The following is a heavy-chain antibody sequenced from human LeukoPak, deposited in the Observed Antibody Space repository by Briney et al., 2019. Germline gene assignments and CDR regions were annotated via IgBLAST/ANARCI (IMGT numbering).Heavy chain of an antibody. CDR3: AKDSMGATRLYYFDY. V-gene: IGHV3-23*01. CDR2: ISGSGGST. Sequence: GGSLRLSCAASGFTFSSYAMSWVRQAPGKGLEWVSAISGSGGSTYYADSVKGRFTISRDNSKNTLYLQMNSLRAEDTAVYYCAKDSMGATRLYYFDYWGQGTLVTVSS. CDR1: GFTFSSYA. D-gene: IGHD1-26*01. J-gene: IGHJ4*02.